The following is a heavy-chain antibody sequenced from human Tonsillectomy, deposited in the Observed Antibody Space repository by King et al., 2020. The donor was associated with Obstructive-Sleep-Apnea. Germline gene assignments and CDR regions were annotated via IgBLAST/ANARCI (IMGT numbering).Heavy chain of an antibody. J-gene: IGHJ4*02. CDR3: ARSHSSGWYYFDY. Sequence: TLKESGPVLVKPTETLTLTCTVSVFSLSNARMCVSWILHPPGKALELLAHIFSNDDKYYITSLKSRLTISKDTSKSQVVLTMTNMDPVDTATYYCARSHSSGWYYFDYWGQGTLVTVSS. CDR2: IFSNDDK. CDR1: VFSLSNARMC. V-gene: IGHV2-26*01. D-gene: IGHD6-19*01.